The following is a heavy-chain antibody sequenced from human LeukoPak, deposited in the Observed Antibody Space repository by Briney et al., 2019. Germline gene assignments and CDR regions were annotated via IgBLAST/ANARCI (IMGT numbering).Heavy chain of an antibody. D-gene: IGHD2-15*01. CDR2: IRFDGSNK. CDR1: GFTFSGYG. CDR3: AKDLYCSGGSCY. J-gene: IGHJ4*02. V-gene: IGHV3-30*02. Sequence: GGSLRLSCAASGFTFSGYGMHWVRQALGKWLEWVAFIRFDGSNKYYADSVKGRFTISRDNSKNTLYLQMTSLRAGDTAVYYCAKDLYCSGGSCYFGQGTLVTVSS.